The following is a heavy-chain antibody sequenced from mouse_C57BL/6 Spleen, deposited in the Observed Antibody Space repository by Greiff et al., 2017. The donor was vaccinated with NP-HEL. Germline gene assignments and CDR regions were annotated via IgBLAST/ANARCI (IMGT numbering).Heavy chain of an antibody. J-gene: IGHJ1*03. D-gene: IGHD1-1*01. Sequence: EVQLQQSGAELVKPGASVKLSCTASGFNIKDYYMHWVKQRTEQGLEWIGRIDPEDGETKDAPKFQGKATITADTSSNTAYLQLSSLTSEDTAVYYCASRDYYGSYWYFDVWGTGTTVTVSS. CDR3: ASRDYYGSYWYFDV. CDR1: GFNIKDYY. CDR2: IDPEDGET. V-gene: IGHV14-2*01.